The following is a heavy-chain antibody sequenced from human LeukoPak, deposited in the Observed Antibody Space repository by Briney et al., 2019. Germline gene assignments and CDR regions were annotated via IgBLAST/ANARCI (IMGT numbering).Heavy chain of an antibody. J-gene: IGHJ3*02. CDR1: GFTFSSYA. CDR2: ISSSSSYI. CDR3: AKDMRGYLSWDAFDI. D-gene: IGHD3-16*02. V-gene: IGHV3-21*04. Sequence: GSLRLSCAASGFTFSSYAMSWVRQAPGKGLEWVSSISSSSSYIYYADSVKGRFTISRDNAKNSLYLQMNSLRAEDTALYYCAKDMRGYLSWDAFDIWGQGTMVTVSS.